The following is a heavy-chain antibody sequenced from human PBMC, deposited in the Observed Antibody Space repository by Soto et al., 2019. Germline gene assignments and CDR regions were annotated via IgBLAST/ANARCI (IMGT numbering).Heavy chain of an antibody. CDR3: VKNGDYSIQQ. CDR2: IYLSGGGT. Sequence: SETLSLTCAVSGGSLCKNDWCSCGRHPRGRGLECIGQIYLSGGGTTYDPSLNTRVTISADVSNNLLSLELRSVTAADTAVYYCVKNGDYSIQQWGQGTPVTVSS. CDR1: GGSLCKNDW. V-gene: IGHV4-4*02. J-gene: IGHJ1*01. D-gene: IGHD4-17*01.